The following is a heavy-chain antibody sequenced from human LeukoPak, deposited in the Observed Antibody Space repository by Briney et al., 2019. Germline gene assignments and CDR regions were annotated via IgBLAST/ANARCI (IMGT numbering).Heavy chain of an antibody. J-gene: IGHJ3*02. CDR3: ARSGYDFWSGNLAFDAFDI. V-gene: IGHV4-39*01. CDR1: GGSISSSSYY. D-gene: IGHD3-3*01. CDR2: IYYSGST. Sequence: SETLSLTCTVSGGSISSSSYYWGWIRQPPGKGLEWIGSIYYSGSTYYNPSLKSRVTISVDTSKNQFSLKLSSVTAADTAVYYCARSGYDFWSGNLAFDAFDIWGQGTMVTVSS.